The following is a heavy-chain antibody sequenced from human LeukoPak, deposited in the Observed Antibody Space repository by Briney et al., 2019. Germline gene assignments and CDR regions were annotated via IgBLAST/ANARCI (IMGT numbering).Heavy chain of an antibody. CDR2: IYYSGST. V-gene: IGHV4-30-4*01. CDR1: GGSISSGDYY. CDR3: ARTPHYYDSSGYYNDY. J-gene: IGHJ4*02. Sequence: SETLSLTCTVSGGSISSGDYYWSWIRQPPGKGLEWIGYIYYSGSTYYNPSLKSRVTISVDTSKNQFSLKLSSVTAADTAVYYCARTPHYYDSSGYYNDYWGQGTLVTVSS. D-gene: IGHD3-22*01.